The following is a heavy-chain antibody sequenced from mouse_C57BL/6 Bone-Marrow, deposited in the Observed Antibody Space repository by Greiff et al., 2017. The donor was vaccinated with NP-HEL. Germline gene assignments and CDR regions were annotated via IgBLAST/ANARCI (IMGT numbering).Heavy chain of an antibody. Sequence: QVQLQQSGAELVKPGASVKISCKASGYAFSSYWMNWVKQRPGKGLEWIGQIYPGDGDTNYNGKFKGKATLTADKSSSTAYMQLSSMTSEDSAVYFCARYGPLGAWFAYWGQGTLVTVSA. CDR3: ARYGPLGAWFAY. V-gene: IGHV1-80*01. CDR2: IYPGDGDT. CDR1: GYAFSSYW. J-gene: IGHJ3*01. D-gene: IGHD1-1*01.